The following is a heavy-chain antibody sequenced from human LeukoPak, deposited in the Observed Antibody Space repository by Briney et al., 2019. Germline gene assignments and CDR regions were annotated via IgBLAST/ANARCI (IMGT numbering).Heavy chain of an antibody. CDR2: IGSSGSTI. CDR1: GFTFSSYV. D-gene: IGHD2-2*01. J-gene: IGHJ6*02. Sequence: GGSLRLSCAASGFTFSSYVMNWVRQAPGKGLEWVSYIGSSGSTIYYAGSVKGRFTISRDNAKNSLYLQMNSLRAEDTAVYYCARQGGNIVVVPAAIAYYGMDVWGQGTTITVSS. V-gene: IGHV3-48*03. CDR3: ARQGGNIVVVPAAIAYYGMDV.